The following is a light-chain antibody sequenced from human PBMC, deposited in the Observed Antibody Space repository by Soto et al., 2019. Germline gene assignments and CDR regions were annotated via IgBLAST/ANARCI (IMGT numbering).Light chain of an antibody. J-gene: IGLJ3*02. Sequence: QSALTQPRSVSGSPGQSVTISCTGTSSDVGGYKYVSWYQQHPGKAPKLMIYDVSNRPSGVPDRFFGSKSGNTASLTISGLQAEDEANYYCSAYAGSYTGVFGGGTKLTVL. V-gene: IGLV2-11*01. CDR3: SAYAGSYTGV. CDR2: DVS. CDR1: SSDVGGYKY.